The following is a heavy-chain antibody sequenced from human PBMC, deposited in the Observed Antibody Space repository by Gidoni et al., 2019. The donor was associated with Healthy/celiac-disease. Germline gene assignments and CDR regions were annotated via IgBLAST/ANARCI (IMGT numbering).Heavy chain of an antibody. D-gene: IGHD5-18*01. CDR3: ARHGAQLWFPDWFDP. Sequence: QVQLQESGPGLVKPPETLSLTCTVSGGSISSYYWSWIRQPPGKGLEWIGYIYYSGSTNYNPSLKSRVTISVDTSKNQFSLKLSSVTAADTAVYYCARHGAQLWFPDWFDPWGQGTLVTVSS. V-gene: IGHV4-59*08. J-gene: IGHJ5*02. CDR1: GGSISSYY. CDR2: IYYSGST.